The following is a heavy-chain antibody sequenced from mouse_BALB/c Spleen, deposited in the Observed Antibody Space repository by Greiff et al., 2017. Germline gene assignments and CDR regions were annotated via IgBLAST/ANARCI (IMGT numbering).Heavy chain of an antibody. Sequence: VQLQQSGPELMKPGASVKISCKASGYSFTSYYMHWVKQSHGKSLEWIGYIDPFNGGTSYNQKFKGKATLTVDKSSSTAYMHLSSLTSEDSAVYYCAREENYGTYFDYGGQGTTLTVSS. J-gene: IGHJ2*01. CDR1: GYSFTSYY. D-gene: IGHD1-1*01. V-gene: IGHV1S135*01. CDR2: IDPFNGGT. CDR3: AREENYGTYFDY.